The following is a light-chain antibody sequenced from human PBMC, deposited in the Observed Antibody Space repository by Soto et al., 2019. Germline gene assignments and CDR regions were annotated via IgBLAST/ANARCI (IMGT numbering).Light chain of an antibody. J-gene: IGLJ2*01. CDR1: SSDVGSYNL. V-gene: IGLV2-23*01. CDR2: EGS. CDR3: CSYAGSHVV. Sequence: QSALTQPASVSGSPGQSITISCTGTSSDVGSYNLVSWYQQHPGKAPKLMIYEGSKRPSGVSNRFSGSKSGNTASLTFSGLQAEDEADYYCCSYAGSHVVFGGGTKVTVL.